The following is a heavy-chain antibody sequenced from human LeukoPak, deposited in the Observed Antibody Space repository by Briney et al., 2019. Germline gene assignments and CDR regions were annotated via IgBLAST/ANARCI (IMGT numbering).Heavy chain of an antibody. CDR2: IKKDGIEK. Sequence: PGGSLRLSCAASGFTFSSYGMHWVRQAPGKGLEWVANIKKDGIEKYYVESVKGRFTISRDNAKNSLSLQMNSLRAEDTAVYYCARGRYSSRSGGYYFDYWGQGTLVTVSS. J-gene: IGHJ4*02. D-gene: IGHD2-2*01. CDR1: GFTFSSYG. CDR3: ARGRYSSRSGGYYFDY. V-gene: IGHV3-7*01.